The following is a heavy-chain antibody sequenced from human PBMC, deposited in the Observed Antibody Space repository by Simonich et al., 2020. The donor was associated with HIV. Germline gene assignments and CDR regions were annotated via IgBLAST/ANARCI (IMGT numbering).Heavy chain of an antibody. V-gene: IGHV4-34*01. J-gene: IGHJ4*02. CDR3: ARGFYQRLYYFDY. CDR1: GGSFSGYY. CDR2: LNHSGST. D-gene: IGHD2-2*01. Sequence: QVQLQQWGAGLLKPSETLSLTCAVYGGSFSGYYWSWIRQPPGKGLEWIGELNHSGSTHYNPSLKSRVTISVDTSKNQFSLKLSSVTAADTAVYYCARGFYQRLYYFDYWGQGTLVTVSS.